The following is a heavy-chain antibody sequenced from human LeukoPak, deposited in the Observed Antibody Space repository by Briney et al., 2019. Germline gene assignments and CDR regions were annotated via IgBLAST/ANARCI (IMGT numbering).Heavy chain of an antibody. V-gene: IGHV4-39*07. J-gene: IGHJ4*02. CDR1: SGSISTSNYY. CDR3: ARSRSGSYREFDY. D-gene: IGHD1-26*01. CDR2: IFYSGST. Sequence: PSETLSLTCTVSSGSISTSNYYWGWVRQPPGKALEWIGNIFYSGSTYYSPSLKSRVTISLDTSKNQFSLKLSSVTAADTAVYYCARSRSGSYREFDYWGQGTLVTVSS.